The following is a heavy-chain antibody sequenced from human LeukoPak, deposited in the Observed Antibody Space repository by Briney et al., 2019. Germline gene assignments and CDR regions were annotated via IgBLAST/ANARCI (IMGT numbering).Heavy chain of an antibody. J-gene: IGHJ6*02. CDR2: ISAYNGNT. V-gene: IGHV1-18*01. Sequence: GASVKVSCKASGYTFTSYGISWVRQAPGQGLEWMGWISAYNGNTNYAQKLQGRVTMTTDTSTSTAYRELRSLRSDDTAVYYCARDQNRGSPLHVLLWFGELPNYYGMDVWAQGTTVTVSS. CDR1: GYTFTSYG. D-gene: IGHD3-10*01. CDR3: ARDQNRGSPLHVLLWFGELPNYYGMDV.